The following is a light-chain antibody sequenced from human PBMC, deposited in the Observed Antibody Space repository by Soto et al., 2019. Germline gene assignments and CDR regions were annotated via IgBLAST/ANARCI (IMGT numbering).Light chain of an antibody. V-gene: IGKV3-15*01. J-gene: IGKJ4*01. CDR1: QSVTFD. Sequence: EIVLTQSPATLSVSPGGSATLSCRASQSVTFDLAWYQQRPGQAPRLLIYGAFKRATGVPARFSGSGSGTEFTLTNSGLESEDFAVYYCQQYTNLETFGGGTRVEIK. CDR2: GAF. CDR3: QQYTNLET.